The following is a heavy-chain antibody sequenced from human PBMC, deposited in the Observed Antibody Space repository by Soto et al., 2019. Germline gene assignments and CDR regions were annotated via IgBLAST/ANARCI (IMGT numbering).Heavy chain of an antibody. J-gene: IGHJ5*02. Sequence: QVQLVQSGAEVKKPGASVKVSCKASGYTFTSYDINWVRQATGQGLEWMGWMNPNSGNTGYAQKFQGRVTMTRNTPKSTAYRGLSSLRSEDTAVYYCARGAPGGFGGVIDESWFDPWGQGTLVTVSS. CDR2: MNPNSGNT. D-gene: IGHD3-16*02. CDR3: ARGAPGGFGGVIDESWFDP. CDR1: GYTFTSYD. V-gene: IGHV1-8*01.